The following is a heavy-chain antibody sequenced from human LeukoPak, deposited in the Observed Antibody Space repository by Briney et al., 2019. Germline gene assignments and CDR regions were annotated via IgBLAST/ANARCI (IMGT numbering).Heavy chain of an antibody. D-gene: IGHD2-15*01. Sequence: PSETLSLTCAVYGGSFSSFYWSWIRQPSGKGLEWIGEISHSGSTNYNPSLKSRVTISVDTSKNQFSLKLSSVTAADTAVYYCASGYCSGGGCYSNAFGIWGQGTMVTVSS. CDR2: ISHSGST. CDR3: ASGYCSGGGCYSNAFGI. J-gene: IGHJ3*02. V-gene: IGHV4-34*01. CDR1: GGSFSSFY.